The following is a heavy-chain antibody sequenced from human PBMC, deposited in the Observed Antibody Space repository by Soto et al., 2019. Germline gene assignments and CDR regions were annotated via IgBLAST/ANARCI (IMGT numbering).Heavy chain of an antibody. J-gene: IGHJ6*02. D-gene: IGHD4-17*01. CDR2: IYPGDSDT. Sequence: EVQLVQSGAEVKKPGVSLKISCKGSGYSFTSYWIGWVRQMPGKGLEWMGIIYPGDSDTRYSPSFQGQVTISADKSISTAYLQWSSLKASDTAMYYCARLYGDYVSPYYYYYGMDVWGQGTTVTVSS. CDR3: ARLYGDYVSPYYYYYGMDV. CDR1: GYSFTSYW. V-gene: IGHV5-51*01.